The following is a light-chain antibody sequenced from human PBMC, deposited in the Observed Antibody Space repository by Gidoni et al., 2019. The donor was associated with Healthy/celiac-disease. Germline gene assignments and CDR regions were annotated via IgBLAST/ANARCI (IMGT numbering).Light chain of an antibody. Sequence: DIHITPSPSSLSASVGDRVTITCRGSQSISSYLNWYQQKPGKAPKLLIYAASSLQSGVPSRFSGSGSGTDFTLTISSLQPEDFATYYCQQSYSTLLLTFGGGTKVEIK. CDR2: AAS. CDR1: QSISSY. J-gene: IGKJ4*01. CDR3: QQSYSTLLLT. V-gene: IGKV1-39*01.